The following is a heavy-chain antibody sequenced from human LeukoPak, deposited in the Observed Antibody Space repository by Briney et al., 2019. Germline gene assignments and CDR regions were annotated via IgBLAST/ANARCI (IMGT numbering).Heavy chain of an antibody. V-gene: IGHV4-38-2*02. CDR1: GYSISSGYY. Sequence: PSETLSLTCTVSGYSISSGYYWGWIRQPPGKGLEWIGSIYHSGSTYYNPSLKSRVTISVDTSKNQFSLKLSSVTAADTAVYYCAIDGYNLWAFDIWGQGTMVTVSS. D-gene: IGHD5-24*01. J-gene: IGHJ3*02. CDR3: AIDGYNLWAFDI. CDR2: IYHSGST.